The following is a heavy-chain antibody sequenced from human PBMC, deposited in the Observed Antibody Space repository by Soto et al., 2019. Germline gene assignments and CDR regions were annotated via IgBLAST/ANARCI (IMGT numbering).Heavy chain of an antibody. V-gene: IGHV3-23*01. CDR3: AKISNNRDNSGYYHN. D-gene: IGHD3-22*01. Sequence: EVQLLESGGGLVQPGGSLRLSCAASGFTFSNYAMSWVRQAPGKGLEWVSGISDSGGSTYYADSVRGRLTISRDNSKNALYLQMNSLRAEDTAVYYCAKISNNRDNSGYYHNWGQGTLVTVSS. J-gene: IGHJ4*02. CDR2: ISDSGGST. CDR1: GFTFSNYA.